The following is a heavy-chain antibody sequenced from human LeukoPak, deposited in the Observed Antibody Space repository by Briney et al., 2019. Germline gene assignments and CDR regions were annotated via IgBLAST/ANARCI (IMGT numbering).Heavy chain of an antibody. CDR2: ISSYGTTT. D-gene: IGHD4-11*01. Sequence: GGSLRLSCAASGFTFSDYYMSWIRQAPGKGLEWVSYISSYGTTTYYADSVKGRFTISRDNAKNSLYLQMNSLRAEDTAVYYCARDNSNLDYLGQVDYWGQGTLVTVSS. V-gene: IGHV3-11*04. CDR1: GFTFSDYY. CDR3: ARDNSNLDYLGQVDY. J-gene: IGHJ4*02.